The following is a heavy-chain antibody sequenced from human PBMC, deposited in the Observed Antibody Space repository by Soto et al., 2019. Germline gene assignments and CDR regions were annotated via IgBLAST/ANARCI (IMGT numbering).Heavy chain of an antibody. J-gene: IGHJ4*02. CDR3: ACNAEPRGYSYDFDF. D-gene: IGHD5-12*01. V-gene: IGHV4-59*11. Sequence: QVQLQESGPGLVKPSETLSLTCTVSGGSISDHYWSWIRQSPGRGLEWLGYVYYTGRTTYSPSLKGRLTISVDTSKNHFSLKLRSVTAADTAVYYCACNAEPRGYSYDFDFWGQGALVTVSS. CDR1: GGSISDHY. CDR2: VYYTGRT.